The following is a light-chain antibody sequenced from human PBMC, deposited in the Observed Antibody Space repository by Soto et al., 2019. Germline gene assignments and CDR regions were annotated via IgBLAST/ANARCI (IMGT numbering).Light chain of an antibody. CDR2: AAS. Sequence: IQMTQSPGSLSASVGDRVNITCRASQDISNFFAWYQQKPGEVPKLLIYAASGLQSGVPSRFSGSGSGTDFTLTINRLQREDFATYYCQQNYNTPLTLGRGTKVDI. V-gene: IGKV1-39*01. CDR3: QQNYNTPLT. J-gene: IGKJ4*01. CDR1: QDISNF.